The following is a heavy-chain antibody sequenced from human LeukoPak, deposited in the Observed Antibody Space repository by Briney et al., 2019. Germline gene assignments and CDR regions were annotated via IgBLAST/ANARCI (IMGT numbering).Heavy chain of an antibody. V-gene: IGHV4-59*08. CDR2: IHYSADS. CDR1: GGSITSNY. D-gene: IGHD2-15*01. J-gene: IGHJ4*02. Sequence: SETLSLTCTVSGGSITSNYWSWIRQPPGERLEHIGYIHYSADSNNNPSLKSRVTMSMDTSKNQFSLKLTSVTAADTAVYYCARTYCSGGSCHFDYWGQGTLVTVSS. CDR3: ARTYCSGGSCHFDY.